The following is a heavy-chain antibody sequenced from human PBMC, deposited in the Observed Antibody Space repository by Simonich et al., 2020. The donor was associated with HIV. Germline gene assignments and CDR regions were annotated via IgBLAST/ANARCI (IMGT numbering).Heavy chain of an antibody. CDR3: ARQPYYYDSSGYYDYYYYMDV. Sequence: EVQLVESGGGLVQPGGSLRLSCAASGFTFSSYWMSWVRQAPGRGREGGANIKRDGSEKSSVDSVKGRFTISRDNAKNSLYLQMNSLRAEDTAVYYCARQPYYYDSSGYYDYYYYMDVWGKGTTVTVSS. V-gene: IGHV3-7*01. J-gene: IGHJ6*03. CDR2: IKRDGSEK. D-gene: IGHD3-22*01. CDR1: GFTFSSYW.